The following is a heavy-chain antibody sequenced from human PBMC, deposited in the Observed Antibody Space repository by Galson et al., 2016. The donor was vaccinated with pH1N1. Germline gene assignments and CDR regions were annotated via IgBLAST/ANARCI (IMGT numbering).Heavy chain of an antibody. D-gene: IGHD3-16*02. V-gene: IGHV3-23*01. CDR1: GFAFSNYA. Sequence: SLRLSCAASGFAFSNYAMSWVRQAPGKGLEWVSATSDSGGTTYFADSVRGRFTVSRDHSKNTRYLQMSSLRAEDTGVYYCAKDLGDNIWGSYRPGDWGLGTLVTVSS. CDR3: AKDLGDNIWGSYRPGD. J-gene: IGHJ4*02. CDR2: TSDSGGTT.